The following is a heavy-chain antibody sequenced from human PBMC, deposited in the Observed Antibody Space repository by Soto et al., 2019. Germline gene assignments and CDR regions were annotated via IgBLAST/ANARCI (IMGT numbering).Heavy chain of an antibody. V-gene: IGHV3-23*01. CDR3: AKDWGIAVAATGYFLH. CDR1: GFIFSSSV. J-gene: IGHJ1*01. Sequence: EARLLESGGGLVQPGGSLRLSCAASGFIFSSSVMSWVRQAPGKGLEWVSTISGGGGTTYYADSVKGRFTISRDRSKNTLYLQMNSLRAEDTAVYYCAKDWGIAVAATGYFLHWGQGTLVTVSS. D-gene: IGHD6-19*01. CDR2: ISGGGGTT.